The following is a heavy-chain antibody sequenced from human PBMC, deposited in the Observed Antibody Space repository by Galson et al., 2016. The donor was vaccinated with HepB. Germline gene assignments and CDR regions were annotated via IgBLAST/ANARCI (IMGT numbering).Heavy chain of an antibody. J-gene: IGHJ4*02. V-gene: IGHV3-33*05. D-gene: IGHD1-26*01. CDR3: ARGRRYSGTHGLFDY. CDR1: GLSVTTYG. Sequence: SLRLSCAASGLSVTTYGMHWVRQAPGKGREWVAVVSYDGETKYYADSVKGRFTISRDNSNNTLFLQMDSLRVDDTAVYYCARGRRYSGTHGLFDYWGQGALVTVSS. CDR2: VSYDGETK.